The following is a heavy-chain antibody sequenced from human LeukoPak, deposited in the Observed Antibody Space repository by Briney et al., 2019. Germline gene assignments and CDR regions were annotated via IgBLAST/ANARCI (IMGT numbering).Heavy chain of an antibody. D-gene: IGHD3-10*01. Sequence: SETLSLTCTVSGGAISGYYWSWSRQPPGKGVEWIGNLYYMRGAWYKSPLNSRLTTSVDTTRTEYSLKLSPVPAADTPVYNCARESGSGSLAYWGQGTLVTVSS. V-gene: IGHV4-59*12. CDR1: GGAISGYY. CDR2: LYYMRGA. CDR3: ARESGSGSLAY. J-gene: IGHJ4*02.